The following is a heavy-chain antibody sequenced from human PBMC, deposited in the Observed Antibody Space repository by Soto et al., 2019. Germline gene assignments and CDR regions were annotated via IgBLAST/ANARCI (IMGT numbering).Heavy chain of an antibody. V-gene: IGHV4-39*01. J-gene: IGHJ5*02. Sequence: SETLSLTCAVSGGSISSGGYYWGWIRQPPGKGLEWIGSIYYSGSTYYNPSLKSRVTISVDTSKNQFSLKLSSVTAADTAVYYCARLHCNSPNCVPLDPWGQGTLVTVSS. CDR1: GGSISSGGYY. CDR2: IYYSGST. D-gene: IGHD2-2*01. CDR3: ARLHCNSPNCVPLDP.